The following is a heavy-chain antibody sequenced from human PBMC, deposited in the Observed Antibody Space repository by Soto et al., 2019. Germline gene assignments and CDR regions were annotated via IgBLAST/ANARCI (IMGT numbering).Heavy chain of an antibody. Sequence: GASVKVSCKASGGTFSSYTISWVRQAPGQGLEWMGRIIPILGIANYAQKFQGRVTITADKSTSTAYMELSSPRSEDTAVYYCARSVVVAAPIDYWGQGTLVTVSS. CDR3: ARSVVVAAPIDY. CDR1: GGTFSSYT. CDR2: IIPILGIA. V-gene: IGHV1-69*02. D-gene: IGHD2-15*01. J-gene: IGHJ4*02.